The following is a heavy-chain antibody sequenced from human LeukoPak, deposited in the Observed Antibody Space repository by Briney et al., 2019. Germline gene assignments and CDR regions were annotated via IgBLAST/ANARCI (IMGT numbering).Heavy chain of an antibody. CDR2: ISSSGSTI. CDR1: GFTISSYE. Sequence: GGSLRLSCAASGFTISSYEMNWVRQAPGKGLEWVSYISSSGSTIYYADSVKGRFTISRDNAKNSLYLQMNSLRAEDTAVYYCARDPDYGDYGDYWGQGTLVTVSS. J-gene: IGHJ4*02. V-gene: IGHV3-48*03. D-gene: IGHD4-17*01. CDR3: ARDPDYGDYGDY.